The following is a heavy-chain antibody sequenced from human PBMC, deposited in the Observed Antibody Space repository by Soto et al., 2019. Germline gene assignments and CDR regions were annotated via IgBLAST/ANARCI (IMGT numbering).Heavy chain of an antibody. CDR1: GFTFSSYD. Sequence: GGSLRLSCAASGFTFSSYDMHWFRQATGKGLEWVSAIGTAGDTYYPGSVKGRFTISRENAKNSLYLQMNSLRAGDTAVYYCAREGKPTYDFWSGPPHSSYYYYGMDVWGQGTTVTVSS. CDR3: AREGKPTYDFWSGPPHSSYYYYGMDV. V-gene: IGHV3-13*01. J-gene: IGHJ6*02. CDR2: IGTAGDT. D-gene: IGHD3-3*01.